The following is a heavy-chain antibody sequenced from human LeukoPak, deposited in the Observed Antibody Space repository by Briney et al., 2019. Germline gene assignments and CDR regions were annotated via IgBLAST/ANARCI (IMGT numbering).Heavy chain of an antibody. CDR2: INHSGST. D-gene: IGHD6-13*01. Sequence: SSETLSLTCAVYGGSFSGYYWSWIRQPPGKGLEWIGEINHSGSTNYNPSLKSRVTISVDTSKNQFSLKLSSVTAADTAVYYCARFVVLYSSSWYYYFDYWGQGTLVTVSS. CDR1: GGSFSGYY. CDR3: ARFVVLYSSSWYYYFDY. J-gene: IGHJ4*02. V-gene: IGHV4-34*01.